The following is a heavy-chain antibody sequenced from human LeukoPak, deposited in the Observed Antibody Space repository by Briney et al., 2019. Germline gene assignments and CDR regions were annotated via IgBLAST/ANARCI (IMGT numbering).Heavy chain of an antibody. V-gene: IGHV3-21*01. D-gene: IGHD4-17*01. CDR2: ISSSSSYI. CDR1: GFTFSSYW. J-gene: IGHJ6*02. Sequence: PGGSLRLSCAASGFTFSSYWMSWVRQAPGKGLEWVSSISSSSSYIYYADSVKGRFTISRDNAKNSLYLQMNSLRAEDTAVYYCARRGAVTTYYYYYGMDVWGQGTTVTVSS. CDR3: ARRGAVTTYYYYYGMDV.